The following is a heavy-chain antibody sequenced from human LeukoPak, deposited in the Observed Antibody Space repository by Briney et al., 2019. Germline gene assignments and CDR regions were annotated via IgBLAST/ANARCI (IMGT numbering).Heavy chain of an antibody. J-gene: IGHJ4*02. Sequence: ASVKVSCKASGGTFSSYAISWVRQAPGQGLEWMGGIIPIFGTANYAQKFQGRVTITTDESTSTAYMELSSLRSEDTAVYYCARGTVTTVTTPIDYWGQGTLVTVSS. CDR1: GGTFSSYA. V-gene: IGHV1-69*05. D-gene: IGHD4-17*01. CDR3: ARGTVTTVTTPIDY. CDR2: IIPIFGTA.